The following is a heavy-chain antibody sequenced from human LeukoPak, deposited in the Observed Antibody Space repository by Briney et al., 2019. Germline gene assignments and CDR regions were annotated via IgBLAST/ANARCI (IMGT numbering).Heavy chain of an antibody. CDR1: GGSISSGGYS. CDR3: ARVKNDYSNYWYFDL. Sequence: PSETLSLTCAVSGGSISSGGYSWSWIRQPPGKGLEWIGYIYHSGSTYYNPSLKSRVTISVDTSKNQFSLKLSSVTAADTAVYYCARVKNDYSNYWYFDLWGRGTLVTVSS. J-gene: IGHJ2*01. D-gene: IGHD4-11*01. V-gene: IGHV4-30-2*01. CDR2: IYHSGST.